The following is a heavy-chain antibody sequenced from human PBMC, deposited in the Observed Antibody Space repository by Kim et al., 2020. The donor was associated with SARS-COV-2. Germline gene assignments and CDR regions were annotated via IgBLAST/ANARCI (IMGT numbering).Heavy chain of an antibody. D-gene: IGHD3-3*01. CDR2: ISAYNGNT. CDR3: AGAYPVGAIKIFGLDYYYYMDV. J-gene: IGHJ6*03. V-gene: IGHV1-18*01. CDR1: GYTFTSYG. Sequence: ASVKVSCKASGYTFTSYGISWVRQAPGQGLEWMGWISAYNGNTNYAQKLQGRVTMTTDTSTSTAYMELRSLRSDDTAVYYCAGAYPVGAIKIFGLDYYYYMDVWGKGTTVTVSS.